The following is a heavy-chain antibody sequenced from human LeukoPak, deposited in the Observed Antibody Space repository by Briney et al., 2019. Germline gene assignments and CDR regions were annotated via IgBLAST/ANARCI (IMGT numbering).Heavy chain of an antibody. CDR1: GFAFSFFA. V-gene: IGHV3-23*01. D-gene: IGHD6-19*01. J-gene: IGHJ5*01. CDR3: AKPISGGLAVTADWFAP. Sequence: GGSLRLSCEASGFAFSFFAMSWLRQAQGKGLEWVSTINANSGTRSYAASVRGRFTISRDNSKNTLYLQLNTLRADDTAVYYCAKPISGGLAVTADWFAPWGQGTLVVVSS. CDR2: INANSGTR.